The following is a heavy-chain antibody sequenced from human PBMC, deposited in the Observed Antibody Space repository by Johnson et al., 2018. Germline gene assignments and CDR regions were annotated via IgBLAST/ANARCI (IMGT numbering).Heavy chain of an antibody. CDR3: ASSDITIFGVVKRHYYYYGMDV. D-gene: IGHD3-3*01. CDR2: IIPIFGTA. J-gene: IGHJ6*02. Sequence: QVQLVESGAEVKKXGSSVKVSCKASGGTFSSYAISWVRQAPGHGLEWMGGIIPIFGTANYAQKFQGRVTITADETTSTAYMELGSLRSEDTAVYYCASSDITIFGVVKRHYYYYGMDVWGQGTTVTVSS. CDR1: GGTFSSYA. V-gene: IGHV1-69*01.